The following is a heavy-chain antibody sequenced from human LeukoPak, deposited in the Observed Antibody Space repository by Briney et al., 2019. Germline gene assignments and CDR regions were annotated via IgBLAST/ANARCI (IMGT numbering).Heavy chain of an antibody. J-gene: IGHJ4*02. V-gene: IGHV1-8*01. CDR3: ARGRPNRFLEWLPITPGYCFDY. Sequence: GASVKVSCKASGYTFTSYDINWVRQATGQGLEWMGWMNPNSGNTGYAQKFQGRVTMTRNTSISTAYMELSSLRSEDTAVYYCARGRPNRFLEWLPITPGYCFDYWGQGTLVTVSS. D-gene: IGHD3-3*01. CDR2: MNPNSGNT. CDR1: GYTFTSYD.